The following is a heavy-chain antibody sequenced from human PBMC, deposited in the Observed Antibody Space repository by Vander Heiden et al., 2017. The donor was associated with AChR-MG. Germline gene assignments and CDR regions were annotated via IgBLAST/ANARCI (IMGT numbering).Heavy chain of an antibody. D-gene: IGHD3-10*01. J-gene: IGHJ3*02. CDR3: ARILQGDAFDI. CDR2: IDWDDDK. CDR1: GFSLSTSGMR. Sequence: QVTLKESGPALVKPTQTLTLTCTFAGFSLSTSGMRVSWIRQPPGKALEWLARIDWDDDKFYSTSLKTRLTISKDTSKNPVVLTMTNMDPVDTATYYCARILQGDAFDILGQGKMVTVSS. V-gene: IGHV2-70*04.